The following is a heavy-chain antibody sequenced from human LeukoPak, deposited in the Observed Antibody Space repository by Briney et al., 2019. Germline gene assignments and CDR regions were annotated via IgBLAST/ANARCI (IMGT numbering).Heavy chain of an antibody. CDR2: IYYSAST. CDR1: GASISSYY. Sequence: SETLSLTCTVSGASISSYYWNWIRQPPGKGLEWIGYIYYSASTNYNPSLKSRVTISVDTSKNQFSLKLSSVTAADTAVYYCARVGILYPGDYYYGMDVWGQGTTVTVSS. V-gene: IGHV4-59*01. D-gene: IGHD2-8*01. CDR3: ARVGILYPGDYYYGMDV. J-gene: IGHJ6*02.